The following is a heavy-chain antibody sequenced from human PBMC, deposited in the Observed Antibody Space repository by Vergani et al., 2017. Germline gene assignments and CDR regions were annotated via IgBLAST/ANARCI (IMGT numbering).Heavy chain of an antibody. CDR2: IYYSGST. V-gene: IGHV4-59*01. CDR3: ARVSSRLLLAFDI. D-gene: IGHD3-22*01. CDR1: GGSISSYY. J-gene: IGHJ3*02. Sequence: QVQLQESGPGLVKPSETLSLTCTVSGGSISSYYWSWIRQPPGKGLEWIGYIYYSGSTNYNPSLKSRVTISVDTSKNQFSLKLSSVTAADTAVYYCARVSSRLLLAFDIWGQGTMVTVSS.